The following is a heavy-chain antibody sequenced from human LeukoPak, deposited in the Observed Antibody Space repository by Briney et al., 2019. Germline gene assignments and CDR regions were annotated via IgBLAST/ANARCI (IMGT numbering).Heavy chain of an antibody. CDR2: FYHSGST. V-gene: IGHV4-38-2*02. J-gene: IGHJ4*02. CDR3: AREGGVGQPGDFDY. D-gene: IGHD3-16*01. Sequence: SETLSLTCTVSGYSISSGYYWGWIRPPPGKGLEWIGSFYHSGSTYYDPSLKSRVTISVDTSKNQFSLKLSSVTAADTAVYYCAREGGVGQPGDFDYWGQGTLVTVSS. CDR1: GYSISSGYY.